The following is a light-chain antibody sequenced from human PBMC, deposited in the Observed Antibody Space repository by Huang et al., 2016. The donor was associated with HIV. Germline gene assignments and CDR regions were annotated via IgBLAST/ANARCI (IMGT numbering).Light chain of an antibody. CDR2: DVS. Sequence: EIVLTQSPVTLSLSPGDRATLSCRASQSIGTYFAWYQQKSGQAPRLLIYDVSNRAAGVPARFSASGSETDFTLTIASLDPDDLAIYHCQQRSKWPLTFGGGTKVEMK. CDR1: QSIGTY. V-gene: IGKV3-11*01. CDR3: QQRSKWPLT. J-gene: IGKJ4*01.